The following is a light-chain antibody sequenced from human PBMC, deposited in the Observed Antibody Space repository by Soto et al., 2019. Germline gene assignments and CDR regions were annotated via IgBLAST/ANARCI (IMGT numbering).Light chain of an antibody. CDR1: SSDVGGYNY. V-gene: IGLV2-14*03. Sequence: QSVLVQPASVSGSPGQSITISCTGTSSDVGGYNYVSWYQQHPGKAPKLMIYDVTNRPSGVSNRFSGSKSGNTASLAISGLQAEDEADYYCSSYTSSSPYVFGTGTTVTV. CDR3: SSYTSSSPYV. J-gene: IGLJ1*01. CDR2: DVT.